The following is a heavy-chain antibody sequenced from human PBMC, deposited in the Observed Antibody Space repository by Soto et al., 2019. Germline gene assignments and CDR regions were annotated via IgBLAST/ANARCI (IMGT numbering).Heavy chain of an antibody. V-gene: IGHV1-3*01. D-gene: IGHD2-8*01. J-gene: IGHJ6*03. Sequence: ASVKVSCKASGYTFTSYAMHWVRQAPGQRLEWIGWINAGNGNTKYSQKYQGRVTITRDTSASTAYMELSSLRSEDTAVYYCARAPLSPVMVYAILSPYYYMDVRSKGTTVTVSS. CDR1: GYTFTSYA. CDR2: INAGNGNT. CDR3: ARAPLSPVMVYAILSPYYYMDV.